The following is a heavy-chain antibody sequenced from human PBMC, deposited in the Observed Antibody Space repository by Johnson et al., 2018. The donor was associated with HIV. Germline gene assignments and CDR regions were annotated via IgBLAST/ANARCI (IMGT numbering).Heavy chain of an antibody. Sequence: MQLVESGGGLVQPGGSLRLSCAASGFTVNSNYINWVRQAPGKGLECVSGIYSGGRTYYADSVEGRFTISRDNSKNTLYLQMNSLISEDTAVYYCAKDSGANWNYGAFDSWGQGTMVTVSS. D-gene: IGHD1-7*01. CDR1: GFTVNSNY. CDR2: IYSGGRT. V-gene: IGHV3-66*01. CDR3: AKDSGANWNYGAFDS. J-gene: IGHJ3*02.